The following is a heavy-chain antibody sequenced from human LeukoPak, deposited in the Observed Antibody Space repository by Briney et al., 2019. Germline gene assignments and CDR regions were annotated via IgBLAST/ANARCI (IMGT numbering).Heavy chain of an antibody. CDR3: ARDDRRYCSSTSCYHNYYYYMDV. D-gene: IGHD2-2*01. Sequence: ASVKVSCKASGGTFSSYAISWVRQAPGQGLEWMGGIIPIFGTANYAQKFQGRVTITTDESTSTAYMELSSLRSEDTAMYYCARDDRRYCSSTSCYHNYYYYMDVWGKGTTVTVSS. V-gene: IGHV1-69*05. CDR2: IIPIFGTA. CDR1: GGTFSSYA. J-gene: IGHJ6*03.